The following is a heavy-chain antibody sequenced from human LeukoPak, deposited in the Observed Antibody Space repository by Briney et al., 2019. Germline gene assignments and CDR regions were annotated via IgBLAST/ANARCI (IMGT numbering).Heavy chain of an antibody. Sequence: GGSLRLSCTGSGFSFRDHSMSWVRQPPGKGLEWVTFIRYDGNIKYYADSVKGRFTISRDNSRDTLYLQMNSLRAEDTAVYYCATTYSSSWGIIDYWGQGTLVTVSS. D-gene: IGHD6-13*01. J-gene: IGHJ4*02. CDR1: GFSFRDHS. CDR2: IRYDGNIK. V-gene: IGHV3-30*02. CDR3: ATTYSSSWGIIDY.